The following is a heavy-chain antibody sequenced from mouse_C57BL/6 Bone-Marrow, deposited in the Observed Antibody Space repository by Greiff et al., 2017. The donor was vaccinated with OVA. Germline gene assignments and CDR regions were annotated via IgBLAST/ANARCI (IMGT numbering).Heavy chain of an antibody. J-gene: IGHJ2*01. D-gene: IGHD1-1*01. CDR1: GFTFSDYG. V-gene: IGHV5-17*01. CDR3: ARGLDYYGSSPYFDY. Sequence: EVHLVESGGGLVKPGGSLKLSCAASGFTFSDYGMHWVRQAPEKGLEWVAYISSGSSTIYYADTVKGRFTISRDNAKNTLFLQMTSLRSEDTAMYYCARGLDYYGSSPYFDYWGQGTTLTVSS. CDR2: ISSGSSTI.